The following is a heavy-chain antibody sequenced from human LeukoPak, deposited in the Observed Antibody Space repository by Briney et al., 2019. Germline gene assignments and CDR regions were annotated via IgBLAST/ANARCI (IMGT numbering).Heavy chain of an antibody. V-gene: IGHV3-11*01. CDR2: ISSSGSTI. Sequence: AGGSLRLSCAASGFTFSDYYMSWIRQAPGEGLEWVSYISSSGSTIYYADSVKGRFTISRDNAKNSLYLQMNSLRAEDTAVYYCARDDRCTTVTTESWFDPWGQGTLVTVSS. D-gene: IGHD4-17*01. CDR3: ARDDRCTTVTTESWFDP. CDR1: GFTFSDYY. J-gene: IGHJ5*02.